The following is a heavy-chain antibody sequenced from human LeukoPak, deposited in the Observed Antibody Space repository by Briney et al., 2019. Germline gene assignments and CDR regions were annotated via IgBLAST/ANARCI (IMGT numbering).Heavy chain of an antibody. V-gene: IGHV4-61*02. D-gene: IGHD3-9*01. J-gene: IGHJ5*02. CDR3: ARAANYDILTGPPGSGWFDP. CDR1: GGSISSGSYY. CDR2: IYTSGST. Sequence: PSETLSLTCTVSGGSISSGSYYWSWIRQPAGKGLEWIGRIYTSGSTNYNPSLKSRVTISVDTSKNQFSLKLSSVTAADTAVYYCARAANYDILTGPPGSGWFDPWGQGTLVTVSS.